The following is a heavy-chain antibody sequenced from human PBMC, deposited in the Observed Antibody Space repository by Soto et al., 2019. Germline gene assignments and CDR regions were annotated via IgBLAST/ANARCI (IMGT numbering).Heavy chain of an antibody. CDR3: ARGNVVVTANPFDY. D-gene: IGHD2-21*02. CDR1: GGTFSSYA. J-gene: IGHJ4*02. V-gene: IGHV1-69*13. Sequence: SVKVSCKASGGTFSSYAISWVRQAPGQGLEWMGGIIPIFGTANYAQKFQGRVTVTADESTSTAYMELSSLRSEDTAVYYCARGNVVVTANPFDYWGQGTLVTVSS. CDR2: IIPIFGTA.